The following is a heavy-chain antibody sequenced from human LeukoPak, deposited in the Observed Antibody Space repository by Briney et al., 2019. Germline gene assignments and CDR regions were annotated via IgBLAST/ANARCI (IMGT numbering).Heavy chain of an antibody. CDR1: GGSINSYY. D-gene: IGHD6-13*01. Sequence: SETLSLTCSVSGGSINSYYWSWIRQPAGKALEWIGRIYTSGSTNYSPSLKSRVTMSIDTSKNQFSLNLTSVTAADTAVFYCAREVAAAAGRYLDYWGQGTLVTVSS. J-gene: IGHJ4*02. CDR2: IYTSGST. V-gene: IGHV4-4*07. CDR3: AREVAAAAGRYLDY.